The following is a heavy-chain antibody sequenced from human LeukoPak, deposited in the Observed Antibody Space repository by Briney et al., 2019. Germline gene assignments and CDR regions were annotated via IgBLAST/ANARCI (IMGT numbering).Heavy chain of an antibody. Sequence: ASVKVSCKASGYSFGNYLISWVRQAPGQGLEWMGWISPDNGHTGYAQQLQGRVTMTTGTPTSTAYMELRSLRSDDTAVYYCARGGRGVSSSSWGADYWGQGTPVTVSS. V-gene: IGHV1-18*01. CDR2: ISPDNGHT. CDR1: GYSFGNYL. D-gene: IGHD2-2*01. CDR3: ARGGRGVSSSSWGADY. J-gene: IGHJ4*02.